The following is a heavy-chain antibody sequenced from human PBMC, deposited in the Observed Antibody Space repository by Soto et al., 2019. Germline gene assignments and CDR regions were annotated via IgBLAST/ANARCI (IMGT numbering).Heavy chain of an antibody. D-gene: IGHD3-10*01. J-gene: IGHJ4*02. Sequence: GGSLRLSCAASGFTFSSYGMHWVRQAPGKGLEWVAVIWYDGSNKYYADSVKGRFTISRDNSKNTLYLQMNSLRAEDTAVYYCARDGSELLSPFDYWGQGTLVTVSS. CDR2: IWYDGSNK. V-gene: IGHV3-33*01. CDR3: ARDGSELLSPFDY. CDR1: GFTFSSYG.